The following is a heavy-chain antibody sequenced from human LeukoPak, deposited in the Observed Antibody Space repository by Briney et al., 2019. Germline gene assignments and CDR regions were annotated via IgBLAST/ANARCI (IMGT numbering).Heavy chain of an antibody. Sequence: GGSLRFSCAASGFTFSSYGMHWVRQAPGKGLEWVALIWYDGSSKHYADSVRGRFTISRDNSKNTLYLQMNSLRAEDTAVYYCARDFELSHWGQGTLVAASS. V-gene: IGHV3-33*01. J-gene: IGHJ4*02. CDR1: GFTFSSYG. CDR3: ARDFELSH. D-gene: IGHD3-16*02. CDR2: IWYDGSSK.